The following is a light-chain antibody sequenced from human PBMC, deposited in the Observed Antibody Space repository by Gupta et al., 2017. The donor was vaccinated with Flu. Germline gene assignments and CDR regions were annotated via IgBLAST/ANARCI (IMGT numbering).Light chain of an antibody. CDR3: QSYDSSLDGLYV. CDR1: SPNIGAGFD. Sequence: QSVLTQPPSVSGAPGQRVTISCTGSSPNIGAGFDVHCFQHLPATAPTLLINGDNNRPSGVPDRFSAAKSGTSAALAITGLQAEDEADYYCQSYDSSLDGLYVFGTGTKVTVL. J-gene: IGLJ1*01. V-gene: IGLV1-40*01. CDR2: GDN.